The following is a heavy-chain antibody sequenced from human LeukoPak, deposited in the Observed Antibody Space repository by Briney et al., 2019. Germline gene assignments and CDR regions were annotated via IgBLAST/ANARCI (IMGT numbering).Heavy chain of an antibody. D-gene: IGHD4-17*01. Sequence: SETLSLTCTVSGGSISSSSYHWGWIRQPPGKGLEWIGSIYYSGSTYYNPSLKSRVTISVDTSKNQFSLKLSSVTAADTAVYYCARHFRSVTMGPENDYWGQGTLVTVSS. V-gene: IGHV4-39*01. CDR1: GGSISSSSYH. CDR3: ARHFRSVTMGPENDY. CDR2: IYYSGST. J-gene: IGHJ4*02.